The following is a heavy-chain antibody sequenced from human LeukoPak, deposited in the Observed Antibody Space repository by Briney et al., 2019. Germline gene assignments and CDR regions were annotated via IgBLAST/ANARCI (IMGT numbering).Heavy chain of an antibody. D-gene: IGHD6-13*01. CDR2: ISGSGGST. CDR1: GFTFRSYA. Sequence: GGSLRLSCAASGFTFRSYAMSWVRQAPRKGLEWGSYISGSGGSTYYTDSVKVRFTISRDNSKNTLYLQMNSLRAEDTAVYYCAKGVAAAASAEYFQHWGQGTLVTVSS. V-gene: IGHV3-23*01. J-gene: IGHJ1*01. CDR3: AKGVAAAASAEYFQH.